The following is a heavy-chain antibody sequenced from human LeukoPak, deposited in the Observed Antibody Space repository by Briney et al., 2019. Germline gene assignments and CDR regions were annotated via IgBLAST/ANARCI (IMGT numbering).Heavy chain of an antibody. CDR2: ISGSGDST. V-gene: IGHV3-23*01. Sequence: GGSLRLSCAASGLTFTSYAMSWVRQAPGKGLEWVSGISGSGDSTYYANSVKGRFTIARDDSKNTLYLQMDSLRVEDTAVYYCAKTPGISVAGVDYWGQGALVTVSS. J-gene: IGHJ4*02. CDR1: GLTFTSYA. D-gene: IGHD6-13*01. CDR3: AKTPGISVAGVDY.